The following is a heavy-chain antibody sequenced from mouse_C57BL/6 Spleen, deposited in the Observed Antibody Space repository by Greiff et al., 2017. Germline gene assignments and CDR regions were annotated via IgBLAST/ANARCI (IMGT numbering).Heavy chain of an antibody. Sequence: EVKLVESGGGLVQPGGSMKLSCVASGFTFSNYWMNWVRQSPEKGLEWVAQIRVKSDNYATHYAESVKGRFTIARDDSNSSVYRQMNNLRAEDTGIDYCTAWDGAFDYGGQGTTLTVSS. CDR2: IRVKSDNYAT. CDR1: GFTFSNYW. CDR3: TAWDGAFDY. V-gene: IGHV6-3*01. D-gene: IGHD4-1*01. J-gene: IGHJ2*01.